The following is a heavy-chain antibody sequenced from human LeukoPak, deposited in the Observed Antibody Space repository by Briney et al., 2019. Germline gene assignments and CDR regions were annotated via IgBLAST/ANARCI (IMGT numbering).Heavy chain of an antibody. V-gene: IGHV3-53*01. Sequence: GGSLRLSCAASGFTVSSNYMSWVRQAPGRGLEWVSVLYSGGSTYYADSVKGRFTISTDISKNTLYLQMNSLRAEDTAVYYCARVFVRILDYWGQGTLVTVSS. D-gene: IGHD3-3*01. CDR2: LYSGGST. CDR3: ARVFVRILDY. J-gene: IGHJ4*02. CDR1: GFTVSSNY.